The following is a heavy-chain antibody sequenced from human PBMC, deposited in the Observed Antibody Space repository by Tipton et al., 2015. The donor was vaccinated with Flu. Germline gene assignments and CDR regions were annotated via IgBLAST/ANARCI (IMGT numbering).Heavy chain of an antibody. CDR1: GDSISTGSLY. J-gene: IGHJ4*02. Sequence: TLSLTCNVSGDSISTGSLYWNWTRQPAGKALEWIGRIYTTGSTTYNPSLKSRVTISLDTSKNQFSLKLSSVTAADTAVYYCSRDFCSGGFCYPDYWGQGTLVTVSS. CDR3: SRDFCSGGFCYPDY. D-gene: IGHD2-15*01. CDR2: IYTTGST. V-gene: IGHV4-61*02.